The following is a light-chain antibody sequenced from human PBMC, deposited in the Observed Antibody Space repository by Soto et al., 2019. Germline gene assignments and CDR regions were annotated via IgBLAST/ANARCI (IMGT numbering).Light chain of an antibody. V-gene: IGLV2-11*01. J-gene: IGLJ1*01. CDR1: SSDVGGYNY. CDR2: DVS. Sequence: QSVLIQPRSVSGSPGQSVTISRTGTSSDVGGYNYVSWYQQHPGKAPKLMIYDVSKRPSGVPDRFSGSKSGNTASLTISGLQAEDEADYYCCSYAGSYTYVFGTGTKVPVL. CDR3: CSYAGSYTYV.